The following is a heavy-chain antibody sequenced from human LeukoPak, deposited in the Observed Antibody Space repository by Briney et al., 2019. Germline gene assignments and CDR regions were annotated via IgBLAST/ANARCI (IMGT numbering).Heavy chain of an antibody. CDR3: ARAGYSSSYIGH. CDR1: DVSISSGEYY. V-gene: IGHV4-30-4*01. J-gene: IGHJ5*02. D-gene: IGHD6-13*01. CDR2: IHYSGST. Sequence: KPSETLSLTCTVSDVSISSGEYYWSWIRQPPGKGLEWIGNIHYSGSTYYNPSLKSRVTISVDTSKNQFSLKLSSVTAADTAVYYCARAGYSSSYIGHWGQGTLVTVSS.